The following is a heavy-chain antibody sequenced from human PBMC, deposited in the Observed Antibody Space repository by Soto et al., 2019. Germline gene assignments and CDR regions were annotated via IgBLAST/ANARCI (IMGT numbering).Heavy chain of an antibody. CDR2: IYSGGNT. CDR3: AGAGTAEY. V-gene: IGHV3-66*01. D-gene: IGHD6-13*01. Sequence: EVQVVESGGGLVQPGGSLRLSCAASGFTVSRNYMSWVRQAPGKGLEWVSVIYSGGNTYYADSVRGRFTVSRDNSKNTIYLQMNGLGVGDTVIYYGAGAGTAEYGGQGTLVTFSS. CDR1: GFTVSRNY. J-gene: IGHJ4*02.